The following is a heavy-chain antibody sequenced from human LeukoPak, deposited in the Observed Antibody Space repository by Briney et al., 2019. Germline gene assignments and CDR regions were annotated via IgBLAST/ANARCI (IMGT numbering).Heavy chain of an antibody. J-gene: IGHJ4*02. CDR1: GGSISSYY. CDR3: ARVRHYYDSSGYYYPDY. V-gene: IGHV4-59*08. Sequence: SETLSLTCTVSGGSISSYYWSWIRQPPGKGLEWIGYIYYSGSTNYNPSLKSRVTISVDTSKNQFSLKLSSVTAADTAVYYCARVRHYYDSSGYYYPDYWGQGTLVTVSS. D-gene: IGHD3-22*01. CDR2: IYYSGST.